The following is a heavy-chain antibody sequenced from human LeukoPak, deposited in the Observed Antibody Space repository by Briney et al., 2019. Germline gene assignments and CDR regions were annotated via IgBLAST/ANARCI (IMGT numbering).Heavy chain of an antibody. Sequence: GESLRISCKGSGYSFTSYWIGWVRQMPGKGLEWMGIIYPGDSDTRYSPSFQGQVTISADKSISTAYLQWSSLKASDTAMYYCAGEAGLGIAVAGTGDAFDIWGQGTMVTVSS. V-gene: IGHV5-51*01. CDR3: AGEAGLGIAVAGTGDAFDI. D-gene: IGHD6-19*01. J-gene: IGHJ3*02. CDR1: GYSFTSYW. CDR2: IYPGDSDT.